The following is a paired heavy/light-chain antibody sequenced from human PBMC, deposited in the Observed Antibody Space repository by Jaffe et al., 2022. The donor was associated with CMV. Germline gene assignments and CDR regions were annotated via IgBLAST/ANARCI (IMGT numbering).Light chain of an antibody. CDR3: GTFDSSLSDWV. J-gene: IGLJ3*02. Sequence: QSVLTQPPSVSAAPGQRVTISCSGSSSNIGNNHVSWYYNVPGTAPKLLIYENDNRPSGIPDRFSGSKSGTSATLDITGLQTGDEADYYCGTFDSSLSDWVFGGGTKLTVL. CDR2: END. V-gene: IGLV1-51*02. CDR1: SSNIGNNH.
Heavy chain of an antibody. CDR3: ARGLGDSSGKQDY. CDR2: MNPNSGNT. V-gene: IGHV1-8*01. Sequence: QVQLVQSGAEVKKPGASVKVSCKASGYTFTSYDINWVRQATGQGLEWMGWMNPNSGNTGYAQKFQGRVTMTRNTSISTAYMELSSLRSEDTAVYYCARGLGDSSGKQDYWGQGTLVTVSS. CDR1: GYTFTSYD. J-gene: IGHJ4*02. D-gene: IGHD3-22*01.